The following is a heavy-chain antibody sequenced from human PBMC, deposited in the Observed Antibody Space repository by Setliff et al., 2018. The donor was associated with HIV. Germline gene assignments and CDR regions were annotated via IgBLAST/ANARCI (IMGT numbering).Heavy chain of an antibody. Sequence: PGGSLRLSCAASGFTFSSYEMNWVRQAPGKGLEWVSYISSSGSTIYYADSVKGRLTISRDNAKNSLYLQMNSLRAEDTAVYYCARERGIAAASFDYWGQGTLVTVSS. CDR3: ARERGIAAASFDY. CDR2: ISSSGSTI. J-gene: IGHJ4*02. CDR1: GFTFSSYE. V-gene: IGHV3-48*03. D-gene: IGHD6-13*01.